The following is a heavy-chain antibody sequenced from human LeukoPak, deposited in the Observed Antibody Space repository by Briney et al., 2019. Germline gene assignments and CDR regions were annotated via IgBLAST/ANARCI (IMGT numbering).Heavy chain of an antibody. Sequence: PGGSLRLSCAAPGTTFSTSAMSWVRQAPGKGLEWVSAISGSGGSTYYADSVKGRFTISRDNSKSTLHLQMNSLRVDDTAVYYCAKLLRGTVVPFYDYWGQGTLVTVSP. CDR1: GTTFSTSA. CDR2: ISGSGGST. D-gene: IGHD3-10*01. J-gene: IGHJ4*02. V-gene: IGHV3-23*01. CDR3: AKLLRGTVVPFYDY.